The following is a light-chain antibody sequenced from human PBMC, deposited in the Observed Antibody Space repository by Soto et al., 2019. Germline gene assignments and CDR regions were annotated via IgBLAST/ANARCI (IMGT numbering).Light chain of an antibody. CDR3: HQYDSWT. CDR1: QSFNSIY. V-gene: IGKV3-20*01. J-gene: IGKJ1*01. Sequence: EIVLTQSPGTLSLSPGERATLSCRASQSFNSIYLAWYQQKPGQAPRLLIYGASSRATGIPDRFSGSGSGTDFTLTISGLEPEDFAVYYCHQYDSWTFGQGTKVEIK. CDR2: GAS.